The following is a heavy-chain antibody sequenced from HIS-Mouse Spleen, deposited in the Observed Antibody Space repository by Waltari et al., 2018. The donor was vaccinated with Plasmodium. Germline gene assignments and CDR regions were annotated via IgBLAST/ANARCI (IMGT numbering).Heavy chain of an antibody. CDR3: ARGGKNDSSGSPFDY. D-gene: IGHD3-22*01. CDR2: INPNSGGT. CDR1: GYTFTGYS. J-gene: IGHJ4*02. Sequence: QVQLVQSGAEVKKPGASVKVSCKASGYTFTGYSMPWVRQAPGQGLEWMGWINPNSGGTNYAQKFQGRVTMTRDTSISTAYMELSRLRSDDTAVYYCARGGKNDSSGSPFDYWGQGTLVTVSS. V-gene: IGHV1-2*02.